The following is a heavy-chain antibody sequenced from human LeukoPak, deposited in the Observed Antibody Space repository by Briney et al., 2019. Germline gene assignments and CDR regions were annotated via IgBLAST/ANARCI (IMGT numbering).Heavy chain of an antibody. D-gene: IGHD4-11*01. J-gene: IGHJ6*02. Sequence: GGSLRLSCAASGFTFSSYGMNWVRQAPGKGLEWVSSISTTSSNKYYADSAKGRFTISRDNAKNSLYLQMNSLRVEDAAVYYCASYSIPGAYVWGQGTTVTVSS. V-gene: IGHV3-21*01. CDR2: ISTTSSNK. CDR1: GFTFSSYG. CDR3: ASYSIPGAYV.